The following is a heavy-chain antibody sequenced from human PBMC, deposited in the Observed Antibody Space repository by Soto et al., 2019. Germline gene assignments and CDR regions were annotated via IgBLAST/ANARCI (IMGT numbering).Heavy chain of an antibody. CDR2: INSDGSRI. CDR3: VRDIR. Sequence: EVQLVESGGGLVQPGGSLRLSCAASGFTFSSQWMYWVRQSPGKGPVWDSYINSDGSRIAYADSVKGRFTISRDNAKNTLYLQMNSLRVEDTAVYYCVRDIRWGRGTLVTVSS. J-gene: IGHJ4*02. CDR1: GFTFSSQW. V-gene: IGHV3-74*03.